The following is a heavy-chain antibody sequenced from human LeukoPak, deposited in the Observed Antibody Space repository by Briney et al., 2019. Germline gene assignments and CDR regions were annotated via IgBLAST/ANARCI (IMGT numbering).Heavy chain of an antibody. CDR2: INPNSGGT. V-gene: IGHV1-2*02. Sequence: GASVKVSCKASGYTFTGYYMHWVRQAPGQGLEWMGWINPNSGGTNYAQKFQGRVTMTRDTSISTAYMELSRLRSDDTAVYYCARGPLLSYYYDSSGVEGGYYWGQGTLVTVSS. J-gene: IGHJ4*02. D-gene: IGHD3-22*01. CDR1: GYTFTGYY. CDR3: ARGPLLSYYYDSSGVEGGYY.